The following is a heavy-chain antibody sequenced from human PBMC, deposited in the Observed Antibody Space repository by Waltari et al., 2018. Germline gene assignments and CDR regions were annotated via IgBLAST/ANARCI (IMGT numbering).Heavy chain of an antibody. CDR1: GLPFRDYF. V-gene: IGHV3-11*01. J-gene: IGHJ6*02. Sequence: LQLVESGGGLVMRAGSVRLSCAVSGLPFRDYFLGWIRQAPGKGLEWVSYISSSGSTIYYADSVKGRFTISRDNAKNSLYLQMNSLRAEDTAVYYCARVGGYPVGRMDVWGQGTTVTVSS. CDR3: ARVGGYPVGRMDV. D-gene: IGHD1-26*01. CDR2: ISSSGSTI.